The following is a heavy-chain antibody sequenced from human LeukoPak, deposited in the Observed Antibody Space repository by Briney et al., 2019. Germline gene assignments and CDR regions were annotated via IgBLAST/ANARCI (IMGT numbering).Heavy chain of an antibody. V-gene: IGHV1-46*01. D-gene: IGHD2-15*01. J-gene: IGHJ3*02. CDR2: INPSGGST. Sequence: ASVKVSCKASGYTFTSYYMHWVRQAPGQGLEWMGIINPSGGSTSYAQKFQGRVTMTRDTSTSTVYMELSSLRSEDTAVYYCARDPADIVVVVAATPYAFDIWGQGTMVTVSS. CDR3: ARDPADIVVVVAATPYAFDI. CDR1: GYTFTSYY.